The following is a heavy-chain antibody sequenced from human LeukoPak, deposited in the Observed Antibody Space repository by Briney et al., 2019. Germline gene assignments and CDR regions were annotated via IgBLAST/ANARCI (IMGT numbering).Heavy chain of an antibody. CDR2: ISAYNGNT. J-gene: IGHJ4*02. Sequence: ASVKVSCKASGYTFTSYGISWVRQAPGQGLEWMGWISAYNGNTNYAQKLQGRVTMTTDTSMSTAYMELRSLRSDDTAVYYCARSKRPAYYYGLGSYYSDYWGQGTLVTVSS. CDR1: GYTFTSYG. V-gene: IGHV1-18*01. CDR3: ARSKRPAYYYGLGSYYSDY. D-gene: IGHD3-10*01.